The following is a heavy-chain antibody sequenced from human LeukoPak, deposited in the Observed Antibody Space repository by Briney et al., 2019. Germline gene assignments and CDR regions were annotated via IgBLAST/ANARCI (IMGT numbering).Heavy chain of an antibody. D-gene: IGHD1-7*01. CDR1: GFTYSSSA. CDR2: ISGSGTGT. Sequence: GGSLRLSCAASGFTYSSSAMSWIRQAPGKGLYWVSAISGSGTGTYYADSVKGRFTISRDNSKNTLYLQMNSLSAEDTAVYYCAKEGGTGTRFDYWGQGTLVTVSS. CDR3: AKEGGTGTRFDY. V-gene: IGHV3-23*01. J-gene: IGHJ4*02.